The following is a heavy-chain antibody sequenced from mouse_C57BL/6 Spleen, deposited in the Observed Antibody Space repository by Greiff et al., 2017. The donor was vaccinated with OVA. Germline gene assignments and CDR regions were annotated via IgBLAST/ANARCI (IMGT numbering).Heavy chain of an antibody. CDR3: ARWSGSTMVFKRYFDV. CDR2: IDPNSGGT. CDR1: GYTFTSYW. D-gene: IGHD2-1*01. J-gene: IGHJ1*03. Sequence: QVQLQQPGAELVKPGASVKLSCKASGYTFTSYWMHWVKQRPGRGLEWIGRIDPNSGGTKYNEKFKSKATLTVDKPSSTAYMQLSSLTSEDSAVYYCARWSGSTMVFKRYFDVWAQGPRSPSPQ. V-gene: IGHV1-72*01.